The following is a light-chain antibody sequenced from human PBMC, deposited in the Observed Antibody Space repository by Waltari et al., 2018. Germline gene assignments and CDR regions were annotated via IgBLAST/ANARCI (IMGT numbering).Light chain of an antibody. V-gene: IGKV2-28*01. CDR2: LNS. CDR1: LRLLHNHELHY. CDR3: MQALQIPRT. Sequence: IALPQSPRSLSVTPGVPASISCGSSLRLLHNHELHYLDWYLQRPGHSPQLLHYLNSTRASGVPDRFSVSGSGTDFTLKISRVEAEDVGVYYCMQALQIPRTSGQGTKLEIK. J-gene: IGKJ2*01.